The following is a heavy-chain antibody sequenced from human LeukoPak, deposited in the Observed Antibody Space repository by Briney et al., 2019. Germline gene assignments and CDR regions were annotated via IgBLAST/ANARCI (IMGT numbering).Heavy chain of an antibody. CDR2: INPNSSGT. V-gene: IGHV1-2*02. CDR3: ARGQRYCSSTSCYPGDY. Sequence: ASVKVSCKASGYTFTGYYMHWVRQAPGQGLEWMGWINPNSSGTNYAQKFQGRVTMTRDTSISTAYMELSRLRSDDTAVYYCARGQRYCSSTSCYPGDYWGQGTLVTVSS. J-gene: IGHJ4*02. CDR1: GYTFTGYY. D-gene: IGHD2-2*01.